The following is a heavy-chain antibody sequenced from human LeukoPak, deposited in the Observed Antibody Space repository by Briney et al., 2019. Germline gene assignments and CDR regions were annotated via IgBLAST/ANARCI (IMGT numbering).Heavy chain of an antibody. J-gene: IGHJ4*02. CDR2: ISAYNGNT. CDR3: ARDHYYDSSRNGYDY. CDR1: GYTFTSYG. Sequence: ASVKVSCKASGYTFTSYGISWVRQAPGQGLEWMGWISAYNGNTNYAQKLQGRVTMTTDTSTSTAYMELRSLRSDDTAVYYCARDHYYDSSRNGYDYWGLGTLVTVSS. D-gene: IGHD3-22*01. V-gene: IGHV1-18*01.